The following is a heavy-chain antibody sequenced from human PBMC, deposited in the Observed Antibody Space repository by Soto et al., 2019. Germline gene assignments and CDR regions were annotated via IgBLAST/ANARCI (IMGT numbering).Heavy chain of an antibody. J-gene: IGHJ6*02. CDR3: AREGVVVPAAMYYYYYYGMDV. Sequence: QVQLVQSGSELKKPGASVKVSCKASGYTFTSYARNWVRQAPGQGLEWMGWINTNTGNPTYAQGFTGRFVFSLDTSVSTAYLQICSLKAEDTAVYYCAREGVVVPAAMYYYYYYGMDVWGQGTTVTVSS. CDR1: GYTFTSYA. CDR2: INTNTGNP. V-gene: IGHV7-4-1*01. D-gene: IGHD2-2*01.